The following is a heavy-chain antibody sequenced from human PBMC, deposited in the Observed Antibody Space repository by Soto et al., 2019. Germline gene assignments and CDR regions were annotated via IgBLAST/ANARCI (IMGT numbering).Heavy chain of an antibody. D-gene: IGHD3-3*01. Sequence: QVQLVQSGAEVKTPGASVKVSCKASGYTFTSYGISWVRQAPGQGLEWMGWISAYNGNTNYAQKLQGRVTMTTDTSTSTAYMELRSLRSDDTAVYYCARDLPVLRFLEWLFPHYYYYGMDVWGQGTTVTVSS. CDR2: ISAYNGNT. CDR3: ARDLPVLRFLEWLFPHYYYYGMDV. V-gene: IGHV1-18*01. J-gene: IGHJ6*02. CDR1: GYTFTSYG.